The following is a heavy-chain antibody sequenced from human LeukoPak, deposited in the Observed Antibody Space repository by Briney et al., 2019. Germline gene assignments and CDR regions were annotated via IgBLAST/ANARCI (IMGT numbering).Heavy chain of an antibody. CDR2: MNPNSGNT. V-gene: IGHV1-8*01. CDR1: GYTFTSYD. D-gene: IGHD2-8*01. Sequence: ASVKVSCKASGYTFTSYDINWVRQATGQGLEWMGWMNPNSGNTGYAQKFQGRVTMTRNTSISTAYMELSSLRSEDTAVYYCAYRKVYAKTNWFDPWGQGTLVTVSS. CDR3: AYRKVYAKTNWFDP. J-gene: IGHJ5*02.